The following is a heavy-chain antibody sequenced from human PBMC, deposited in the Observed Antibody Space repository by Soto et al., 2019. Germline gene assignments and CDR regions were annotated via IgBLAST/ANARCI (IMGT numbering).Heavy chain of an antibody. CDR1: GASISGFY. CDR2: IYATGTT. CDR3: VRDGTKTLRDWFDP. J-gene: IGHJ5*02. V-gene: IGHV4-4*07. D-gene: IGHD1-1*01. Sequence: SETLSLACTVSGASISGFYGSWIRKSAGKGLEWIGRIYATGTTDYNPSLKSRVMMSVDTSKEQFSPKLRSVTAADTAVYYCVRDGTKTLRDWFDPWGQGISVTVSS.